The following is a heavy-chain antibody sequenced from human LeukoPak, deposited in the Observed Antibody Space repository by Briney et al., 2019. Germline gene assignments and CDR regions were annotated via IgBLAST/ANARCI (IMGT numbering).Heavy chain of an antibody. CDR3: ARDGLGYDILTGYYRRDAFDI. Sequence: PSETLSLTCAVYGGSFSGYYWTWIRQPPGKGLEWIGYIYYSGSTNYNPSLKSRVTISVDTSKNQFSLKLSSVTAADTAVYYCARDGLGYDILTGYYRRDAFDIWGQGTMVTVSS. CDR2: IYYSGST. V-gene: IGHV4-59*01. D-gene: IGHD3-9*01. J-gene: IGHJ3*02. CDR1: GGSFSGYY.